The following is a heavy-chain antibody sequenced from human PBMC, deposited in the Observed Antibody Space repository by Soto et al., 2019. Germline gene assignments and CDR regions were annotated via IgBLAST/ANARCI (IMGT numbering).Heavy chain of an antibody. CDR1: DGSFSGYY. V-gene: IGHV4-34*01. J-gene: IGHJ4*02. Sequence: QVQLQQWGAGLLKPSETLSLTCAVYDGSFSGYYWSWIRQPPGKGLEWIGEINHSGSTNYNPSLKSRVTISVDTSKNQFSLKLSSMTAADTAVYYCARRKIQLGYCSSTSCLYFFDYWGQGTLVTVSS. D-gene: IGHD2-2*01. CDR3: ARRKIQLGYCSSTSCLYFFDY. CDR2: INHSGST.